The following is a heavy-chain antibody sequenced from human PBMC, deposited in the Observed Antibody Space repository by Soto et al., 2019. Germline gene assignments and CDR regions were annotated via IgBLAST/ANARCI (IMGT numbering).Heavy chain of an antibody. V-gene: IGHV4-34*01. CDR3: ARGRRLGVAARYNYFDY. CDR1: GGSFSGYY. CDR2: INHSGST. J-gene: IGHJ4*02. Sequence: SETLSLTCAVYGGSFSGYYWSWIRQPPGKGLEWIGEINHSGSTNYNPSLKSRVTISVDTSKNQFSLKLSSVTAADTAVYYCARGRRLGVAARYNYFDYWGQGTLVTVS. D-gene: IGHD6-6*01.